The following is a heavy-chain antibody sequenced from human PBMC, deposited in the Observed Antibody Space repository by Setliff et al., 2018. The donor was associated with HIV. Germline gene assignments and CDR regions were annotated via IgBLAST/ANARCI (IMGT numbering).Heavy chain of an antibody. V-gene: IGHV4-34*01. CDR3: AREPPHGGEYILTTYYMDV. Sequence: SETLSLTCTVYGGSLGGYYWSWIRQPPGKGLEWIGEINHSGSTNYNPSLKSQVTLSADTSKNQVPLRLRSVTAADTAVYYCAREPPHGGEYILTTYYMDVWGKGTTVTVSS. CDR1: GGSLGGYY. D-gene: IGHD6-6*01. CDR2: INHSGST. J-gene: IGHJ6*03.